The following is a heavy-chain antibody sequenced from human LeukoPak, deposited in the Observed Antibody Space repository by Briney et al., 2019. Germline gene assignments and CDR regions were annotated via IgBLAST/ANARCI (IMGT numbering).Heavy chain of an antibody. CDR3: ARDIGEWLRLGSSSCPDY. CDR1: GFTVSSNY. Sequence: GGSLRLSCAASGFTVSSNYMSWVRQAPGKGLEWVSVIYSGGSTYYADSVKGRFIISRDNSKNTLYLQMNSLRAEDTAVYYCARDIGEWLRLGSSSCPDYWGQGTLVTVSS. CDR2: IYSGGST. V-gene: IGHV3-53*01. D-gene: IGHD5-12*01. J-gene: IGHJ4*02.